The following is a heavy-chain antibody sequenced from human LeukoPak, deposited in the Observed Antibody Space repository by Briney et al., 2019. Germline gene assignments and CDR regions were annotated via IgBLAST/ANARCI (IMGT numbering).Heavy chain of an antibody. D-gene: IGHD3-22*01. CDR3: ARDSNYYDSSGPKRNWFDP. CDR2: ISAYNGNT. V-gene: IGHV1-18*01. CDR1: GYTFTSYG. J-gene: IGHJ5*02. Sequence: ASVKVSCKASGYTFTSYGISWVRQAPGQGLEWMGWISAYNGNTNYAQKLQGRVTMTTDISTSTAYMELRSLRSDDTAVYYCARDSNYYDSSGPKRNWFDPWGQGTLVTVSS.